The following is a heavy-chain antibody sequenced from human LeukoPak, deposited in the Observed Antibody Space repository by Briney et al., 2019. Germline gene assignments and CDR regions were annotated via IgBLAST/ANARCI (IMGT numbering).Heavy chain of an antibody. J-gene: IGHJ5*02. CDR2: IYPGDSDT. CDR3: TRPGGYDFWSGYPNNWFDP. V-gene: IGHV5-51*01. D-gene: IGHD3-3*01. Sequence: GESLQISCKGSGYSFTSYWIGWVRQMPGKGLEWMGIIYPGDSDTRYSPSFQGQVTISADKSISTAYLQWSSLKASDTAMYYCTRPGGYDFWSGYPNNWFDPWGQGTLVTVSS. CDR1: GYSFTSYW.